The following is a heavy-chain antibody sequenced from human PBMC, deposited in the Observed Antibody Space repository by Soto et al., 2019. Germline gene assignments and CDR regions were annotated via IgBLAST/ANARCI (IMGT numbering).Heavy chain of an antibody. D-gene: IGHD2-21*01. CDR3: TRGLDYMDV. J-gene: IGHJ6*03. V-gene: IGHV3-74*01. CDR2: INSDESNR. CDR1: GFTFSSYW. Sequence: HPGGSLRLSCAASGFTFSSYWMHWVRQVPGKGLVWVSRINSDESNRSYADSVKGRFTISRDNAKNTLYLQMNILRAEDTAVYYXTRGLDYMDVWGKGTTVTVSS.